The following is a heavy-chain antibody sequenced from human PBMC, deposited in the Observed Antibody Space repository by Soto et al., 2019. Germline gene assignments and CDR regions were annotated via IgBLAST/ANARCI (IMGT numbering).Heavy chain of an antibody. CDR3: AGGESPSNVLLWFGELSRTNYFDY. V-gene: IGHV1-18*01. CDR2: ISAYNGNT. Sequence: ASVKVSCKASGYTFTSYGISWVRQAPGQGLEWMGWISAYNGNTNYAQKLQGRVTMTTDTSTSTAYMELRSLRSDDTAVYYCAGGESPSNVLLWFGELSRTNYFDYWGQGTLVTVSS. J-gene: IGHJ4*02. D-gene: IGHD3-10*01. CDR1: GYTFTSYG.